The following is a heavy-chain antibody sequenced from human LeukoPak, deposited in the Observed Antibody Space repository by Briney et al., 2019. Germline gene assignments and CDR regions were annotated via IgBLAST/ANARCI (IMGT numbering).Heavy chain of an antibody. CDR3: ARDPYDILTGSPDNWFDP. CDR2: INPNSGGT. Sequence: GASVKVSCKASGYTFTGYYMHWVRQAPGQGLEWMGWINPNSGGTNYAQKFQGRVTMTRDTSISTAYMELSRLRSDDTAVYYCARDPYDILTGSPDNWFDPWGQGTLVTVSS. CDR1: GYTFTGYY. V-gene: IGHV1-2*02. D-gene: IGHD3-9*01. J-gene: IGHJ5*02.